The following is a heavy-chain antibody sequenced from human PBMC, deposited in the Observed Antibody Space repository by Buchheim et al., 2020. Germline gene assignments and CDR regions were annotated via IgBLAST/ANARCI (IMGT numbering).Heavy chain of an antibody. V-gene: IGHV3-30*04. CDR2: ISYDGSNK. CDR1: GFTFSSYA. J-gene: IGHJ4*02. D-gene: IGHD6-19*01. Sequence: QVQLVESGGGVVQPGRSLRLSCAASGFTFSSYAMHWARQAPGKGLEWVAVISYDGSNKYYADSVKGRFTISRDNSKHRLYLKMNCLRAEDTSVYYCAREAIGGCLDYWGQGTL. CDR3: AREAIGGCLDY.